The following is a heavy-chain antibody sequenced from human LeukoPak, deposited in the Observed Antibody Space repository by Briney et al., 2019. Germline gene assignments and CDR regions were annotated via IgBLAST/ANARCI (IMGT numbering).Heavy chain of an antibody. CDR3: ARVQKYCTNGVCSFGMDV. Sequence: NPSQTLSLTCTVSGGSISSGGYYWSWIRQHPGKGLEWIGYIYYSGSTYYNPSLKSRVTISVDTSKNQFSLKLSSVTAADTAVYYCARVQKYCTNGVCSFGMDVWGQGTTVTVSS. CDR2: IYYSGST. V-gene: IGHV4-31*03. J-gene: IGHJ6*02. CDR1: GGSISSGGYY. D-gene: IGHD2-8*01.